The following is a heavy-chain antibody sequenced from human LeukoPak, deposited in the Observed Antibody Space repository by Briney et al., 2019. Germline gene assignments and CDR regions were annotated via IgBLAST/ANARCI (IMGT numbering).Heavy chain of an antibody. Sequence: GGSLRLSCAASGFTFDDYAMHWVRQAPGKGLEWVSGISWNSGSIGYADSVKGRFTTSRDNVENSLYLQMNSLRAEDTAVYYCARAKVGARDYFDYWGQGTLVTVSS. CDR1: GFTFDDYA. V-gene: IGHV3-9*01. CDR2: ISWNSGSI. J-gene: IGHJ4*02. D-gene: IGHD1-26*01. CDR3: ARAKVGARDYFDY.